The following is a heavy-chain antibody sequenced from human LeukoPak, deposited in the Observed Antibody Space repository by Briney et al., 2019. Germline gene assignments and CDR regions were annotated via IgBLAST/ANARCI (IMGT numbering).Heavy chain of an antibody. V-gene: IGHV5-51*01. Sequence: GESLKISCKGSGYSFTSYWIGWVRQMPGKGLEWTGIIYPGDSDTRYSPSFQGQVTIPADKSISTAYLQWSSLKASDTAMYYCARQEDYDILTGYPSPYYFDYWGQGTLVTVSS. CDR1: GYSFTSYW. D-gene: IGHD3-9*01. CDR3: ARQEDYDILTGYPSPYYFDY. CDR2: IYPGDSDT. J-gene: IGHJ4*02.